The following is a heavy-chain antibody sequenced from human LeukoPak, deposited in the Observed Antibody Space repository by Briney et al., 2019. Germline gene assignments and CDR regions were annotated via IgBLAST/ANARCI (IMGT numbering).Heavy chain of an antibody. CDR2: INHSGST. Sequence: PSETLSLTCTVSGYSISSGYYWGWIRQPPGKGLEWIGEINHSGSTNYNPSLKSRVTISVDTSKNQFSLKLSSVTAADTAVYYCAGEVRAIHYYYMDVWGKGTTVTISS. J-gene: IGHJ6*03. CDR1: GYSISSGYY. D-gene: IGHD2-2*02. CDR3: AGEVRAIHYYYMDV. V-gene: IGHV4-38-2*02.